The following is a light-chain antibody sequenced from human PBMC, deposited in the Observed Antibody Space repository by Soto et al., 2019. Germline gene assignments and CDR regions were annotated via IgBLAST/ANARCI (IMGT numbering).Light chain of an antibody. J-gene: IGLJ3*02. CDR3: AAWDDSLNGWV. CDR1: RSNIGTNI. Sequence: QAVVTQPPSASGTPGQRVTISCSGSRSNIGTNIVTWYQQVPGTAPKLLIYSNNQRPSGVPDRFSGSKSGTSASLAISGLQSEDEADYYCAAWDDSLNGWVFGGGTKLTVL. CDR2: SNN. V-gene: IGLV1-44*01.